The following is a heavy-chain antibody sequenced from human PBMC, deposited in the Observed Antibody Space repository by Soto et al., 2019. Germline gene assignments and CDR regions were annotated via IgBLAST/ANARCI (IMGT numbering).Heavy chain of an antibody. J-gene: IGHJ6*02. CDR2: ISGSGGST. Sequence: GGSLRLSCAASGFTFSSYAMSWVRQAPGKGLEWVSAISGSGGSTYYADSVKGRFTISRDNAKNSLYLQMNSLRAEDTAVYYCARVSTAYYYGMDVWGQGTTVTVSS. V-gene: IGHV3-23*01. CDR1: GFTFSSYA. CDR3: ARVSTAYYYGMDV.